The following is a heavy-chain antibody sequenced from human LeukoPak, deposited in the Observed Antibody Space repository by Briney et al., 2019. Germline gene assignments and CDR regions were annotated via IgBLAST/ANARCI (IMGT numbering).Heavy chain of an antibody. CDR1: GFTFSIYS. CDR3: ARSTSGTFDY. D-gene: IGHD6-13*01. CDR2: ITSDRRTI. V-gene: IGHV3-48*01. J-gene: IGHJ4*02. Sequence: GGSLRLSCAASGFTFSIYSMNWVRQAPGKGLEWVSYITSDRRTISFADPVKGRFTISRDNDKRLLYLQMDSLRAGDTAIYYCARSTSGTFDYWGQGMLVTVSS.